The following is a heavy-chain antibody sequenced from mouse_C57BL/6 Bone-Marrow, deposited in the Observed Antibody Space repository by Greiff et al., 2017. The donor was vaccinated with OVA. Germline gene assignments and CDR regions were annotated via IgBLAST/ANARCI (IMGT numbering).Heavy chain of an antibody. CDR3: ARHYSNTGFAY. CDR1: GYTFTSYG. Sequence: VQLQQSGAELARPGASVKLSCKASGYTFTSYGISWVKQRTGQGLEWIGEIYPRSGNPYYNEKFQGKATLAADKSSSTAYMELRSLTSEDSAVYFCARHYSNTGFAYWGQGTLVTVSA. D-gene: IGHD2-5*01. J-gene: IGHJ3*01. V-gene: IGHV1-81*01. CDR2: IYPRSGNP.